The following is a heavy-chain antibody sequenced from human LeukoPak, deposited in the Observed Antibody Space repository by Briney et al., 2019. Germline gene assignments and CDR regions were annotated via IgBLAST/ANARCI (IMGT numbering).Heavy chain of an antibody. D-gene: IGHD1-7*01. CDR3: AKGPQGSWNYLFDY. CDR1: GFTFSSYA. J-gene: IGHJ4*02. CDR2: ISDSGGRI. V-gene: IGHV3-23*01. Sequence: GGSLRLSCAVSGFTFSSYAMSWVRQAPGKGLEWVSTISDSGGRITYADSVKGRCIISRDNSKNTLYLQMDSLRAEDTAVYYCAKGPQGSWNYLFDYWVQGTLVTVSS.